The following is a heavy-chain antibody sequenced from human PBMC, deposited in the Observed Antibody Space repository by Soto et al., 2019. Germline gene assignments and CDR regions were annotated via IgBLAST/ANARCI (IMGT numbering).Heavy chain of an antibody. CDR1: VASVSTHRYY. J-gene: IGHJ4*02. V-gene: IGHV4-61*03. CDR3: ARESDSGSYYFDY. CDR2: IYNSGST. D-gene: IGHD3-10*01. Sequence: KASTTLSRTCTFSVASVSTHRYYWRWMWKPPGKGLEWIGYIYNSGSTNYNPSLKSRVTISVDTSKNHFSLRMSSVTAADTAVYYCARESDSGSYYFDYWGRGTLVTVSS.